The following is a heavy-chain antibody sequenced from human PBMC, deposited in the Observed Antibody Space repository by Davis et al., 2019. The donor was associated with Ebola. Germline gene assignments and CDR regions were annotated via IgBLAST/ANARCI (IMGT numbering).Heavy chain of an antibody. J-gene: IGHJ3*02. CDR1: GFTFSNYA. V-gene: IGHV3-23*01. D-gene: IGHD2-2*01. Sequence: GESLKISCVASGFTFSNYAMSWVRQAPGKGLEWVSAISSSGNNTYYADSVKGRFTISRDNSKKTLYLQMNSLRVEDTAIYYCAKHQVCCSTTNCYIWGQGTMVTVSS. CDR2: ISSSGNNT. CDR3: AKHQVCCSTTNCYI.